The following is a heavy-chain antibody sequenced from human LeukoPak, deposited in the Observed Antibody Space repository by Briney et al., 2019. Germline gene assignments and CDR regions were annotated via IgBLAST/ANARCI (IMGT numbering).Heavy chain of an antibody. CDR2: IYYSGST. Sequence: KPSETLSLTCTVSGGSISSSSYYWGWIRQPPGKGLEWIGSIYYSGSTYYNPSLKSRVTISVDTSKNQFYLKLSSVTAADTAVYYCARHKFRDTATGTDYWGQGTLVTVSS. CDR3: ARHKFRDTATGTDY. D-gene: IGHD5-18*01. CDR1: GGSISSSSYY. J-gene: IGHJ4*02. V-gene: IGHV4-39*01.